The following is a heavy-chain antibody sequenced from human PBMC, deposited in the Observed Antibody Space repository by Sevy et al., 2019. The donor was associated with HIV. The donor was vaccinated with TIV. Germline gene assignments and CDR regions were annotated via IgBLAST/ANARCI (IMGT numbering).Heavy chain of an antibody. Sequence: SETLSLTCTVSGYSISSGYLWGWIRQPPGKGLEWIGSVDHTGNTYYNPSLKSRVTTSVDTSKNQFSLRLSSVTVADTAVYYCANFGRLLIINGDAFDVWGQGTMVTVSS. CDR3: ANFGRLLIINGDAFDV. V-gene: IGHV4-38-2*02. D-gene: IGHD3-9*01. CDR1: GYSISSGYL. J-gene: IGHJ3*01. CDR2: VDHTGNT.